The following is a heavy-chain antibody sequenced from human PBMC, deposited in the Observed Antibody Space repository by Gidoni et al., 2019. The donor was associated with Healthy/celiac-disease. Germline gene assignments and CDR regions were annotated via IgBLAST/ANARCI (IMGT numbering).Heavy chain of an antibody. CDR1: VGSLSSGDYY. V-gene: IGHV4-30-4*01. D-gene: IGHD3-16*01. CDR2: IYYSGST. J-gene: IGHJ3*02. Sequence: QVQLQESGPGLVKPSQTLSLTCTVSVGSLSSGDYYCSWIRQPPGKGLEWIGYIYYSGSTYYNPSLKSRVTISVDTPKRQFSLKLSSVTAADTAMYYCARVGLFRGTAFDIWGQGTMVTVSS. CDR3: ARVGLFRGTAFDI.